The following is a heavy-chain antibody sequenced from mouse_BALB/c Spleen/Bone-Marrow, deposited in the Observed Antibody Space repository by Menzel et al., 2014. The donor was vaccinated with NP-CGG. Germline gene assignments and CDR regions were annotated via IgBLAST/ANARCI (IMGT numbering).Heavy chain of an antibody. J-gene: IGHJ4*01. CDR3: TRDGEGNYDYAMDY. D-gene: IGHD2-1*01. Sequence: VQLKESGGGLVKPGGSLKLSCAASGFTFSSYTMSWVRQTPEKRLEWVATISSGGSYTYYPDSVKGRFTISRDNAKNTLYLQMSSLKSEDTAMYYCTRDGEGNYDYAMDYWGQGTSFTVSS. CDR1: GFTFSSYT. V-gene: IGHV5-6-4*01. CDR2: ISSGGSYT.